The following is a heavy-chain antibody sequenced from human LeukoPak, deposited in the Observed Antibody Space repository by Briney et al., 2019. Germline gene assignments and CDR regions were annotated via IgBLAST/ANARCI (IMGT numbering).Heavy chain of an antibody. Sequence: GGSLRLSCEASGFTFGSHAMYWVRQSPGKGLEWVAGICGSGGSPHYADSVKGRFTISRDNSRNTVYLQINSLRADDAAVYYCGKTTVGYSSGQKPAWPVDYWGQGTLVTVSS. CDR2: ICGSGGSP. CDR1: GFTFGSHA. D-gene: IGHD5-18*01. V-gene: IGHV3-23*01. CDR3: GKTTVGYSSGQKPAWPVDY. J-gene: IGHJ4*02.